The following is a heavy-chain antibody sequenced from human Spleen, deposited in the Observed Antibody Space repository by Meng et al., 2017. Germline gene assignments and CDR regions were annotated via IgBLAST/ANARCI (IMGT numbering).Heavy chain of an antibody. CDR2: INWNGGST. J-gene: IGHJ6*02. CDR3: ARAVPPYGMDV. CDR1: GFTFDDYG. V-gene: IGHV3-20*04. Sequence: GESLKISCAASGFTFDDYGMSWVRQAPGKGLECVSGINWNGGSTGYADSVKGRFTISRDNAKNSLYLQMNSLRAEDTAVYYCARAVPPYGMDVWGQGTTVTVSS.